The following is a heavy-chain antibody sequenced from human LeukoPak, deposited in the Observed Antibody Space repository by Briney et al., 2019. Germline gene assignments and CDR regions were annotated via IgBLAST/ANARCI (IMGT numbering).Heavy chain of an antibody. CDR3: AREAYCSGGSCYTAEYFQH. CDR2: INHSGST. V-gene: IGHV4-34*01. Sequence: SETLSLTCAVYGGSFSGYYWSWIRQPPGEGLEWIGEINHSGSTNYNPSLKSRVTISVDTSKNQFSLKLSSVTAADTAVYYCAREAYCSGGSCYTAEYFQHWGQGTLVTVSS. J-gene: IGHJ1*01. D-gene: IGHD2-15*01. CDR1: GGSFSGYY.